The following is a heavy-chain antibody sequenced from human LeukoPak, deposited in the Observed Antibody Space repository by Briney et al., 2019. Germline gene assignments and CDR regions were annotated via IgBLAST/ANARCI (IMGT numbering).Heavy chain of an antibody. J-gene: IGHJ4*02. CDR3: AREDYYDSSGYYPFDY. V-gene: IGHV4-4*07. D-gene: IGHD3-22*01. CDR2: IYTSGST. CDR1: GGSISSSY. Sequence: PSETLSLTCTVSGGSISSSYWSWIRQPAGKGLEWIGRIYTSGSTNYNPSLTSRVTMSVDTSKNQFSLKLSSVTAADTAVYYCAREDYYDSSGYYPFDYWGQGTLVTVSS.